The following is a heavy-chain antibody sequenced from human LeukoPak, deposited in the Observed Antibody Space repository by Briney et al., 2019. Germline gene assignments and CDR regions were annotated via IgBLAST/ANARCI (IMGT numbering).Heavy chain of an antibody. Sequence: PSETLSLTCTVSGDSISGYYWSWIRQPPGKGLEWIGHIYYSGTTNYNPSLKSRVTISVDTSKNLFSLKLSSVTSADTAVYYCASHSSPWPLFDSWGQGTLVTVSS. CDR1: GDSISGYY. D-gene: IGHD6-19*01. V-gene: IGHV4-59*01. J-gene: IGHJ4*02. CDR2: IYYSGTT. CDR3: ASHSSPWPLFDS.